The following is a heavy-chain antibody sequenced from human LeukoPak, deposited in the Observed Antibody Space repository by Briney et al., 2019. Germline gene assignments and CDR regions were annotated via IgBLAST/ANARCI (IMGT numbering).Heavy chain of an antibody. Sequence: PGGSLRLSCAASGFTFSSYAMHWVRQAPGKGLEWVAVISYDGSNKYYADSVKGRFTISRDNSKNTLYLQMNSLRAEDTAVYYCASEWLFDYWGQGTLVTVSS. D-gene: IGHD3-22*01. V-gene: IGHV3-30-3*01. J-gene: IGHJ4*02. CDR2: ISYDGSNK. CDR3: ASEWLFDY. CDR1: GFTFSSYA.